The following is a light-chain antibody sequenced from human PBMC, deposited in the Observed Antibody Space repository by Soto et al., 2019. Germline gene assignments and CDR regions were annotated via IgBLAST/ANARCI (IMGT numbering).Light chain of an antibody. CDR3: QQYGNSPWT. Sequence: EIVLTQSPGTLSLSPGERATLSCRASQSVSSSFLAWYQQKPGQAPRLLIYGASSRAAGIPDRFSGSGSGTDFTLNISRLEPEDFAVYYCQQYGNSPWTFGQGTKVEIK. J-gene: IGKJ1*01. CDR1: QSVSSSF. CDR2: GAS. V-gene: IGKV3-20*01.